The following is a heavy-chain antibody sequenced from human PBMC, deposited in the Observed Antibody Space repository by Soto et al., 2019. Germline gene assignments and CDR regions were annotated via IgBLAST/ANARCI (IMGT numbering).Heavy chain of an antibody. CDR2: TDPSDSYT. CDR1: GYSFTSYW. V-gene: IGHV5-10-1*01. J-gene: IGHJ6*02. D-gene: IGHD2-21*01. Sequence: PGESLKISCKGSGYSFTSYWISWVRQMPGKGLEWMGRTDPSDSYTNYSPSFQGHVTISADKSISTAYLQWSSLKASETAMYYCERYMAVRNYYYYGMDVWGQGTTVTVSS. CDR3: ERYMAVRNYYYYGMDV.